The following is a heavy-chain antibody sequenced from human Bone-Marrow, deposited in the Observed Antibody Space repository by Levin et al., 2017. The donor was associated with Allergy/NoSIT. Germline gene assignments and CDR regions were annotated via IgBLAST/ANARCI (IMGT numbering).Heavy chain of an antibody. D-gene: IGHD6-13*01. CDR3: ARGQQQLVPHILYYYYYYMDV. CDR2: ISSSGSTI. Sequence: GESLKISCAASGFTFSSYEMNWVRQAPGKGLEWVSYISSSGSTIYYADSVKGRFTISRDNAKNSLYLQMNSLRAEDTAVYYCARGQQQLVPHILYYYYYYMDVWGKGTTVTVSS. V-gene: IGHV3-48*03. CDR1: GFTFSSYE. J-gene: IGHJ6*03.